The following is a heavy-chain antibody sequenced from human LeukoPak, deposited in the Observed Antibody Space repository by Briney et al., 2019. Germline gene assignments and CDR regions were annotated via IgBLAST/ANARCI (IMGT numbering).Heavy chain of an antibody. CDR2: ISGSAFST. J-gene: IGHJ5*02. CDR1: GFTFTDYG. V-gene: IGHV3-23*01. D-gene: IGHD3-16*01. CDR3: AKDWAWGWFDP. Sequence: GGSLRLSCAASGFTFTDYGMTWVRQAPGKGLEWVSSISGSAFSTYYADSVKGRFTISGDNSKNTVYLQMNSLRADDTAVYYCAKDWAWGWFDPWGQGTLVTVSS.